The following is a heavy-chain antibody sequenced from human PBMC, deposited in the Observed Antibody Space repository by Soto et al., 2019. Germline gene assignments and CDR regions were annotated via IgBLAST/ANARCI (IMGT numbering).Heavy chain of an antibody. Sequence: GASVKVSCKASGYTFTDYFIHWVRQAPGQGFEWMGWINPKSRGTTYAQKFQGRVTMTRDTSNSTAYMELRGLRSDDTAIYYCARVTLKAGNWFDPWGQGTRGTVS. CDR3: ARVTLKAGNWFDP. CDR2: INPKSRGT. D-gene: IGHD3-16*01. CDR1: GYTFTDYF. V-gene: IGHV1-2*02. J-gene: IGHJ5*02.